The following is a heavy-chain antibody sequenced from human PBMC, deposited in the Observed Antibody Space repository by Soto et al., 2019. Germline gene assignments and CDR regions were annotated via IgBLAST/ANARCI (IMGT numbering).Heavy chain of an antibody. CDR2: IYYSGST. Sequence: SETLSLTCAVSGYSISSSNWWGWIRQPPGKGLEWIGYIYYSGSTYYNPSLKSRVTMSVDTSKNQFSLKLSSVTAVDTAVYYCARKTAYSGSPVGYFDYWGQGTLVT. CDR1: GYSISSSNW. J-gene: IGHJ4*02. V-gene: IGHV4-28*01. CDR3: ARKTAYSGSPVGYFDY. D-gene: IGHD5-12*01.